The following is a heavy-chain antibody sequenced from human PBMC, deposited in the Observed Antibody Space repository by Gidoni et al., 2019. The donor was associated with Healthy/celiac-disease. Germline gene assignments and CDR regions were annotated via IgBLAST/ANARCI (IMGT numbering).Heavy chain of an antibody. V-gene: IGHV4-61*02. J-gene: IGHJ4*02. CDR1: GGSISSGSYY. D-gene: IGHD6-19*01. CDR2: IYTSGST. CDR3: AREAVGGVDY. Sequence: QVQLQESGPGLVKPSQTLSLTCTVSGGSISSGSYYWSWIRQPAGKGLEWIGRIYTSGSTNYNPSLKSRVTISVDTSKNQFSLKLSSVTAADTAVYYCAREAVGGVDYWGQGTLVTVSS.